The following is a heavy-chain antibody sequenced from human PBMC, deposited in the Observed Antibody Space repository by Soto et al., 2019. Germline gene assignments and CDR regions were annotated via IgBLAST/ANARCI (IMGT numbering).Heavy chain of an antibody. CDR3: SKEGPITNWYFDY. D-gene: IGHD1-1*01. CDR1: GFTFSSYG. Sequence: QVQLVESGGGVVQPGRSLRLCCAASGFTFSSYGMHWVRKAPGKGLEWVTVISYDGKVAYYADSVKGRFTISRDNSKNTLYLQMNSLRTEDTAMYYCSKEGPITNWYFDYWGQGTLVTVSS. CDR2: ISYDGKVA. J-gene: IGHJ4*02. V-gene: IGHV3-30*18.